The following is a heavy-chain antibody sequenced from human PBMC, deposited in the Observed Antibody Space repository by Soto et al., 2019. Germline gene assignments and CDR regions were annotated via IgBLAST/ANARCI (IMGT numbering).Heavy chain of an antibody. V-gene: IGHV6-1*01. D-gene: IGHD3-22*01. CDR1: GDSVSSNSAA. J-gene: IGHJ6*02. CDR3: ARGYYDSSGYFDYYYGWDV. CDR2: TYYRSKWYN. Sequence: SQTLSLTCAISGDSVSSNSAAWNWIRQSPSRGLEWLGRTYYRSKWYNDYAVSVKSRITINPDTSKNQFSLQLNSVPPEDTAVYYCARGYYDSSGYFDYYYGWDVWGQGTTGTVSS.